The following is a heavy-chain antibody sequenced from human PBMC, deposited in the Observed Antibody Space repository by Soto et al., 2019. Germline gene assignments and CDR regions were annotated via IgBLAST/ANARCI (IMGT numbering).Heavy chain of an antibody. J-gene: IGHJ4*02. CDR2: ISSSGSYI. V-gene: IGHV3-21*01. D-gene: IGHD1-1*01. CDR1: GFTFSSYS. CDR3: ARDRWNLRGGFDY. Sequence: EVQLVESGGGLVKPGGSLRLSCAASGFTFSSYSINWVRQAPGKGLEWVSYISSSGSYIYFADSVKGRFTISRDNAKNSRYLQMNSLRVEDTALYYCARDRWNLRGGFDYWGQGTLVTVSS.